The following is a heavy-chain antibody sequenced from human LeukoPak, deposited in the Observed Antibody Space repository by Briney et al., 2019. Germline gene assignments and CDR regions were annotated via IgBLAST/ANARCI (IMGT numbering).Heavy chain of an antibody. J-gene: IGHJ3*02. D-gene: IGHD4-23*01. CDR2: ISGSGGGT. CDR3: AEAGTTVVIGAFDI. CDR1: GFTFSSYG. Sequence: GGSLRLSCAASGFTFSSYGMSWVRQAPGKGLEWVSAISGSGGGTYYADSVKGRFTISRDNSKNTLYLQMNSLRAEDTAAYYCAEAGTTVVIGAFDIWGQGTMVTVSS. V-gene: IGHV3-23*01.